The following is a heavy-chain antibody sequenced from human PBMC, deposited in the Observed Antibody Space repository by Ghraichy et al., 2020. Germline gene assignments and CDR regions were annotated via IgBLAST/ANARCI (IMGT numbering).Heavy chain of an antibody. V-gene: IGHV1-18*01. CDR1: GYTFTSYG. CDR3: ARDRLWFGELLENDY. D-gene: IGHD3-10*01. CDR2: ISAYNGNT. J-gene: IGHJ4*02. Sequence: ASVKVSCKASGYTFTSYGISWVRQAPGQGLEWMGWISAYNGNTNYAQKLQGRVTMTTDTSTSTAYMELRSLRSDDTAVYYCARDRLWFGELLENDYWGQGTLVTVSS.